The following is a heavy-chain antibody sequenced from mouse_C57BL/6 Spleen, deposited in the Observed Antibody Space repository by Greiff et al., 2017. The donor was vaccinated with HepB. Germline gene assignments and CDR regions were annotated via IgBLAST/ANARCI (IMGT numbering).Heavy chain of an antibody. Sequence: EVQLVESGGDLVKPGGSLKLSCAASGFTFSSYGMSWVRQTPDKRLEWVATISSGGSYTYYPDSVKGRFTISRDNAKNTLYLQMSSLKSEDTAMYYCARAITTVAAYYFDYWGQGTTLTVSS. J-gene: IGHJ2*01. V-gene: IGHV5-6*01. CDR3: ARAITTVAAYYFDY. CDR1: GFTFSSYG. D-gene: IGHD1-1*01. CDR2: ISSGGSYT.